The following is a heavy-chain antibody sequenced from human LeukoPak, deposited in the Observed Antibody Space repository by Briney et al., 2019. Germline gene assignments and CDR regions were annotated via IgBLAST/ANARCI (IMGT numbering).Heavy chain of an antibody. CDR3: AIMHPYYDGSGYWVQ. CDR2: ISTSGGSS. J-gene: IGHJ4*02. V-gene: IGHV3-23*01. CDR1: GFTFSSYA. D-gene: IGHD3-22*01. Sequence: GGSLRLSCTASGFTFSSYAMSWVRQAPGKGLEWVSGISTSGGSSSYADSVRGRFTISRDNPRNTLTMQMNSLRAEDTALYYCAIMHPYYDGSGYWVQWGQGTLVTVSS.